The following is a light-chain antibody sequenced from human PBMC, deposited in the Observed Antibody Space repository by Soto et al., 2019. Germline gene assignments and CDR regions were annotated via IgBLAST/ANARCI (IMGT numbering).Light chain of an antibody. CDR2: DAS. CDR3: QQRSNWLT. Sequence: TQSPSSLSVSPGERGTLSCRASQSVSSYLAWYQQKPGQAPRLLIYDASNRATGIPARFSGSGSGTDFTLTISSLEPEDFAVYYWQQRSNWLTFGGGTKVDIK. J-gene: IGKJ4*01. CDR1: QSVSSY. V-gene: IGKV3-11*01.